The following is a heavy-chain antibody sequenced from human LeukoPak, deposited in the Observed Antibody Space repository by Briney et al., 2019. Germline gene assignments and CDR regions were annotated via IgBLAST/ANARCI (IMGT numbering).Heavy chain of an antibody. CDR2: ISGSGGST. CDR3: AKLRPASSWYPYYFDY. D-gene: IGHD6-13*01. J-gene: IGHJ4*02. CDR1: GFTFTKYC. Sequence: PGGSLRLSCVASGFTFTKYCMSWVRQAPGKGLEWVSTISGSGGSTYYADSVKGRFTISRDNSKNTLYLQMNSLRAEDTAVYYCAKLRPASSWYPYYFDYWGQGTLVTVSS. V-gene: IGHV3-23*01.